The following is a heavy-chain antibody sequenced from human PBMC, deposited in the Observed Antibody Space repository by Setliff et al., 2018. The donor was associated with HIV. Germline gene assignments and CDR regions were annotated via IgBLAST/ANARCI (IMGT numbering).Heavy chain of an antibody. CDR1: GGSISRDSFY. CDR3: ARRTFGSGRFDP. J-gene: IGHJ5*02. D-gene: IGHD3-16*01. CDR2: IYYSGTT. Sequence: PSETLSLTCTVSGGSISRDSFYWGWFRQPPGEGLEWIGSIYYSGTTYYAPSLETRLTISLDTSKNQFSLKLSSVNAADTGVYYCARRTFGSGRFDPWGQGTLVTVSS. V-gene: IGHV4-39*07.